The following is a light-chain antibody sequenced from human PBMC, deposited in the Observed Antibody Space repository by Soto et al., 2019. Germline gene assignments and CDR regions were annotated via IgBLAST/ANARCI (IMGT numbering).Light chain of an antibody. CDR3: AAWDDSLFWV. CDR2: GNI. V-gene: IGLV1-40*01. CDR1: SSNIGAGYD. Sequence: QSVLTQPPSVSGAPGQRVTISCTGSSSNIGAGYDVHWYQQRPGTAPKLLIFGNINRPSGVPDRFSGSKSGTSASLAISGLRSEDEADYYCAAWDDSLFWVFGGGTQLTVL. J-gene: IGLJ3*02.